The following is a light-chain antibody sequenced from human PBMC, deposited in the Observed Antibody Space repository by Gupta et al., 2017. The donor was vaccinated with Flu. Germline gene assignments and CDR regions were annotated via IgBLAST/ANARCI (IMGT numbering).Light chain of an antibody. CDR2: LGS. J-gene: IGKJ2*01. V-gene: IGKV2-28*01. CDR1: RSILHNNGYNY. CDR3: MQALQTPYT. Sequence: DIVMPQSPLSLPVTPGEPASISCRSSRSILHNNGYNYLDWYLQKPGQSPQLLFYLGSHRASGVPDRFSGSESGTDFTLKISRVEAEDVGVYYCMQALQTPYTFGQGTKLEIK.